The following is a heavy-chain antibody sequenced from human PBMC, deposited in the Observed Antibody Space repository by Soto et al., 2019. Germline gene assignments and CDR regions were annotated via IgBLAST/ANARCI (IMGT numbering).Heavy chain of an antibody. V-gene: IGHV4-31*03. J-gene: IGHJ4*02. CDR2: IYYSGST. D-gene: IGHD2-2*01. Sequence: QVQLQESGPGLVKPSQTLSLTCTVSGGSISSGGYYWSWIRQHPGKGLEWIGYIYYSGSTYYNPSPKSRVTISVDTSKNQFSLKLSSVTAADTAVYYCARARGNRYCSSTSCSLRALFDYWGQGTLVTVSS. CDR1: GGSISSGGYY. CDR3: ARARGNRYCSSTSCSLRALFDY.